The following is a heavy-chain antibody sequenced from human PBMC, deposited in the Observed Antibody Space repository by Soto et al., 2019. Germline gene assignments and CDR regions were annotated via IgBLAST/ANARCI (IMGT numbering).Heavy chain of an antibody. J-gene: IGHJ6*02. CDR2: ISAYNGNT. Sequence: ASVKVSCKASGYTFTSYGISWVRQASGQGLEWMGWISAYNGNTSYAQKRQARVTMTTATSTSTASMALRCLYPAKPLVYPCPRGVPGILPGYYNPYYYGMEVWRQGPTVIVCS. D-gene: IGHD3-9*01. CDR1: GYTFTSYG. V-gene: IGHV1-18*04. CDR3: PRGVPGILPGYYNPYYYGMEV.